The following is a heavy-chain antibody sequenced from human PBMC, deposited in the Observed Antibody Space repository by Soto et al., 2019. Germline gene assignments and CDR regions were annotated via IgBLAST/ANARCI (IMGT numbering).Heavy chain of an antibody. CDR2: ISWNSGSI. CDR1: GFTFDDYA. CDR3: ATLSSSWYSAGVDY. Sequence: EVQLVESGGGLVQPGRSLRLSCAASGFTFDDYAMHWVRQAPGKGLEWVSGISWNSGSIGYADSVKGRFTISRDNAKNSLYLQKNSLRAEDTALYYCATLSSSWYSAGVDYWGQGTLVTVSS. D-gene: IGHD6-13*01. J-gene: IGHJ4*02. V-gene: IGHV3-9*01.